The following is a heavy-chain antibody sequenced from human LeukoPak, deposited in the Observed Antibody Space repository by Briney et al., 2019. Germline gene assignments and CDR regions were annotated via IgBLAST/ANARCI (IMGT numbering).Heavy chain of an antibody. CDR3: ARDSAGTTGFDY. CDR1: GFTFSSYG. D-gene: IGHD1-1*01. V-gene: IGHV3-33*01. J-gene: IGHJ4*02. CDR2: IWYDGSNK. Sequence: PGGSLRLSCAASGFTFSSYGMHWVRQAPGKGLEWVAVIWYDGSNKYYADSVKGRFTISRDNSKNTLYLQMNSLRAEDTAVYYCARDSAGTTGFDYWGQGTLVTVSS.